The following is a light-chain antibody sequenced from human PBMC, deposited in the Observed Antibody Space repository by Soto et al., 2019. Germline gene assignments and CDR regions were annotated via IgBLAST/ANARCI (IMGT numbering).Light chain of an antibody. V-gene: IGKV3-20*01. J-gene: IGKJ4*01. CDR2: GAS. CDR1: QSVTRRY. Sequence: EMVLTQSPGTLSLSPGERATLSCRASQSVTRRYLAWYQQKPGQAPRLLIYGASSRASGIPDRFSGSGSGTDFTLTISRLEPEDFAVYYGQQYGGLPRLAFGGGTKVEIK. CDR3: QQYGGLPRLA.